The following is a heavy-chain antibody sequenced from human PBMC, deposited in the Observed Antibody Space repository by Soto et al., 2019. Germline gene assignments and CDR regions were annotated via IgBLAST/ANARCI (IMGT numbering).Heavy chain of an antibody. D-gene: IGHD3-22*01. CDR1: GGSFSGYY. CDR2: INHSGST. V-gene: IGHV4-34*01. J-gene: IGHJ3*02. CDR3: ARGRYYYDSSAPDAFDI. Sequence: SETLSLTCAVYGGSFSGYYWSWIRQPPGKGLEWIGEINHSGSTNYNPSLKSRVTISVDTSKNQFSLKLSSVTAADTAVYYCARGRYYYDSSAPDAFDIWGQGTMVTVSS.